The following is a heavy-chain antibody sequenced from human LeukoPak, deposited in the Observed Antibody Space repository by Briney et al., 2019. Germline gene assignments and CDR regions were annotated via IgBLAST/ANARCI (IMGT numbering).Heavy chain of an antibody. Sequence: GGSLRLSCAASGFTFDDYGMSWVRQAPGKGLEWVSGINWNGGSTGYADSVKGRFTISRDNSKNTLYLQMNSLRAEDTAVYYCAKGSGGSWLFPNWGQGTLVTVSS. CDR2: INWNGGST. V-gene: IGHV3-20*04. CDR3: AKGSGGSWLFPN. D-gene: IGHD2-15*01. CDR1: GFTFDDYG. J-gene: IGHJ4*02.